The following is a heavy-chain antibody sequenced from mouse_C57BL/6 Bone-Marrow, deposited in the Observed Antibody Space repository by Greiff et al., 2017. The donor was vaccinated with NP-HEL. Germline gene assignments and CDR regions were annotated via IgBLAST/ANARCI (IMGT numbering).Heavy chain of an antibody. CDR3: ARSEVYYYGSSPYYFDY. Sequence: QVTLKVSGPGILQSSQTLSLTCSFSGFSLSTSGMGVSWIRQPSGKGLEWLAHIYWDDDKRYNPSLKSRLTISKDTSRNQVFLKITSVDTADTATYYCARSEVYYYGSSPYYFDYWGQGTTLTVSS. V-gene: IGHV8-12*01. CDR2: IYWDDDK. J-gene: IGHJ2*01. CDR1: GFSLSTSGMG. D-gene: IGHD1-1*01.